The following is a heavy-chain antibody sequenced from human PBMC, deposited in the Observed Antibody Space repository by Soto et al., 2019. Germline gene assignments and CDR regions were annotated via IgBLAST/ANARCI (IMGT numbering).Heavy chain of an antibody. V-gene: IGHV3-23*01. Sequence: PGGSLRLSCAASKFTFSTYAMSWVRQAPGKGLEWVSAISGGGVSTYYADSVKGRFTISRDNSKNTLYLQMNSLRAEDTAVYYCAKLPYSSGVYYFDYWGQGTLVTVSS. J-gene: IGHJ4*02. CDR3: AKLPYSSGVYYFDY. D-gene: IGHD6-19*01. CDR2: ISGGGVST. CDR1: KFTFSTYA.